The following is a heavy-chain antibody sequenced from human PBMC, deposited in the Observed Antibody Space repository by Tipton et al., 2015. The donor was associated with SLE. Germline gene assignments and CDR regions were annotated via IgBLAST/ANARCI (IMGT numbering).Heavy chain of an antibody. V-gene: IGHV4-59*01. Sequence: TLSLTCSVYGGSFSGYYWNWIRQPPGKGLECIGYMYYSGSTNYNPSLKGRVTLSVDTSRNQYSLRLTSVTAADSAVYFCARDNWGSLDIWGQGTMVTVSS. CDR3: ARDNWGSLDI. CDR1: GGSFSGYY. CDR2: MYYSGST. D-gene: IGHD7-27*01. J-gene: IGHJ3*02.